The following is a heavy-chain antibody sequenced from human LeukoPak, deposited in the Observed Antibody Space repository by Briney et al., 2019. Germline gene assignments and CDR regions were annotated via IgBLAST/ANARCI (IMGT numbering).Heavy chain of an antibody. CDR1: VGSISSYY. Sequence: PSETPSLTCTVSVGSISSYYWSWIRQPPGKGLGWIGYIYTRGSTNYNPSLQSRVTISVATYNNQFSMKLSSVPAEDTAVYYYTRAVGDIVVVPAAPYYYMDVWGKGTTVIVSS. D-gene: IGHD2-2*01. J-gene: IGHJ6*03. CDR2: IYTRGST. V-gene: IGHV4-4*09. CDR3: TRAVGDIVVVPAAPYYYMDV.